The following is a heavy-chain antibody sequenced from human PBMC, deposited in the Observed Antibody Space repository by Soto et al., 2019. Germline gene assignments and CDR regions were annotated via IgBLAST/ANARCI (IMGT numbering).Heavy chain of an antibody. D-gene: IGHD2-21*01. CDR3: ARGNDWKRSTFDI. V-gene: IGHV4-59*11. J-gene: IGHJ3*02. CDR1: GGSLTDHY. Sequence: QVQLQESGPGLVKPSETLSLTCTVAGGSLTDHYWNWFRQSPGRGLQWIGYVYYSGATSYNPSLTSRVTMTVDTSKNQFSLKLRSETAAVTAVYFCARGNDWKRSTFDIWGQGTMVSVSS. CDR2: VYYSGAT.